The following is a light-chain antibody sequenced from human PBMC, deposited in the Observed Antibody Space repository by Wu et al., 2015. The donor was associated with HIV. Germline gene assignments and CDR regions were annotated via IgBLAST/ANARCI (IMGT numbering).Light chain of an antibody. Sequence: EIVLTQSPGMLSLSPGERATLSCRASQSISSSYLAWYQQIPGQAPRLLIYGASSRATGVSERFSGSGSGTDFTLTINRLEPEDFAVYYCQQRSSWPLTFGGGTKVEIK. CDR2: GAS. J-gene: IGKJ4*01. CDR1: QSISSSY. V-gene: IGKV3D-20*02. CDR3: QQRSSWPLT.